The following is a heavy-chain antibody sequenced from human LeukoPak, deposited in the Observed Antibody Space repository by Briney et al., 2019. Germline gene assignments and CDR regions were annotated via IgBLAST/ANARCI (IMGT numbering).Heavy chain of an antibody. J-gene: IGHJ4*02. V-gene: IGHV4-38-2*02. CDR3: ARVYSRENYFDY. Sequence: TSETLSLTCTVSGYSISSGYYWGWIRPPPGKGLEWIGSIYHSGSTYYNPSLKSRVTISVDTSKNQFSLKLSSVTAADTAVYYCARVYSRENYFDYWGQGTLVTVSS. D-gene: IGHD5-18*01. CDR2: IYHSGST. CDR1: GYSISSGYY.